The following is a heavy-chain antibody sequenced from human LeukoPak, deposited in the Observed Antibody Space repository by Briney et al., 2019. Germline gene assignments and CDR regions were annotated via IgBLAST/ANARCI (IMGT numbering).Heavy chain of an antibody. J-gene: IGHJ3*02. Sequence: PGGSLRLSCAASGFTFSSYGMHWVRQALGKGLEWVAVIWYDGSNKYYADSVKGRFTISRDNSKNTLYLQMNSLRAEDTAVYYCARDSAVAVRAFDIWGQGTMVTVSS. CDR3: ARDSAVAVRAFDI. CDR2: IWYDGSNK. CDR1: GFTFSSYG. D-gene: IGHD6-19*01. V-gene: IGHV3-33*01.